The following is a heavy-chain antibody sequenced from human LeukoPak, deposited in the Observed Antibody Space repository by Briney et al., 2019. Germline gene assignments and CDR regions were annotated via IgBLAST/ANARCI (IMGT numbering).Heavy chain of an antibody. CDR2: IYYSGST. CDR1: GGSISSGGYY. J-gene: IGHJ5*02. CDR3: ARAPQIAAAGTGKGFDP. Sequence: SETLSLTCTVSGGSISSGGYYWSWLRQHPGKGLEWIGYIYYSGSTYYNPSLKSRVTISVGTSKNQFSLKLSSVTAADTAVYYCARAPQIAAAGTGKGFDPWGQGTLVTVSS. D-gene: IGHD6-13*01. V-gene: IGHV4-31*03.